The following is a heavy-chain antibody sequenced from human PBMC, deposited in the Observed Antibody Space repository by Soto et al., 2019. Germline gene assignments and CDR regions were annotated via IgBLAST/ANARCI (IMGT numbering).Heavy chain of an antibody. D-gene: IGHD6-6*01. J-gene: IGHJ4*02. Sequence: GGSLRLSCAASGVTFRNYAFNWVRQAPGKGLEWVSAISGDGATTFYGDSVRGRFTFSRDNSKNTLYLQMNSLRAEDTAVYYCARISSTSSTTYWGQGTLVTVSS. CDR3: ARISSTSSTTY. CDR1: GVTFRNYA. CDR2: ISGDGATT. V-gene: IGHV3-23*01.